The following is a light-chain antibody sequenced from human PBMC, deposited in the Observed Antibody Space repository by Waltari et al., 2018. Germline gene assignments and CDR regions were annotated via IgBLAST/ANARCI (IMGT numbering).Light chain of an antibody. V-gene: IGKV4-1*01. Sequence: DIVMTQSPDSLAVSLGERATIKCKSSQSVLSSSNNKNYLGLYQQKPGQPPKLLITCASTRESGVPDRFSGSGSGTDFALTISSLQAEDVAVYYCQQCYSPPYTFGQGTKLEIK. CDR1: QSVLSSSNNKNY. J-gene: IGKJ2*01. CDR2: CAS. CDR3: QQCYSPPYT.